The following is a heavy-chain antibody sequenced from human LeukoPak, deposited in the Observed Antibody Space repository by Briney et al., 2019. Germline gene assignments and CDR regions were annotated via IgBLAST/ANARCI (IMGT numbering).Heavy chain of an antibody. J-gene: IGHJ4*02. D-gene: IGHD5-18*01. CDR3: AKDIWGGTAMVFDY. CDR2: ISGSGGST. V-gene: IGHV3-23*01. Sequence: GGSLRLSCAASGFTFSSYAMSLVRQAPGKGLEWVSAISGSGGSTYYADAVKGRFTISRDNSKNTLYLHMNNLRDDDTAVYYCAKDIWGGTAMVFDYWGQGTLVTVSS. CDR1: GFTFSSYA.